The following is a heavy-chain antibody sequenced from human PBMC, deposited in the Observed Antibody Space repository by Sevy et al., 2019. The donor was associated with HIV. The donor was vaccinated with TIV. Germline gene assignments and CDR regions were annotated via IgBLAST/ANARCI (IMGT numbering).Heavy chain of an antibody. V-gene: IGHV4-31*03. CDR2: IYYSGST. CDR1: GGSISSGGYY. D-gene: IGHD3-3*01. Sequence: SETLSLTCTVSGGSISSGGYYWSWIRQHPGKGLEWIGYIYYSGSTYYNPSLKSRVTISVDTSKNQFSLKLGSVTAADTAVYYCAGAQTYDFWSGYSWCYFDYWGQGTLVTVSS. CDR3: AGAQTYDFWSGYSWCYFDY. J-gene: IGHJ4*02.